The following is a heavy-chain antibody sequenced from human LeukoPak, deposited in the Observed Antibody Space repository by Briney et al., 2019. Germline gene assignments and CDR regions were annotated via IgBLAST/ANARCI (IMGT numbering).Heavy chain of an antibody. CDR3: AREPVPLGRPGQTSYYYDSSGYYYFDY. D-gene: IGHD3-22*01. J-gene: IGHJ4*02. V-gene: IGHV1-69*04. CDR1: GGTFSSYA. CDR2: IIPILGIA. Sequence: GASVKVSCKASGGTFSSYAISWVRQAPGQGLEWMGRIIPILGIANYAQKFQGRVTITADKSTSTAYMELSSLRSEDTAVYYCAREPVPLGRPGQTSYYYDSSGYYYFDYWGQGTLVTVSS.